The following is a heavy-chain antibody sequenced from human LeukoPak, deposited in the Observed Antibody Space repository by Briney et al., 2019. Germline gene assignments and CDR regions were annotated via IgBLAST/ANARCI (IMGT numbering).Heavy chain of an antibody. V-gene: IGHV4-34*01. D-gene: IGHD6-19*01. CDR1: GGSFSGYY. CDR3: ARSSGWYKGKNWFDP. Sequence: SETLSLTCAVYGGSFSGYYWSWIRQPPGKGLEWIGEINHSGSTNYNPSLKSRVTISVDTSKNQFSLKLSSVTAADTAVYYCARSSGWYKGKNWFDPWGQGTLVTVSS. CDR2: INHSGST. J-gene: IGHJ5*02.